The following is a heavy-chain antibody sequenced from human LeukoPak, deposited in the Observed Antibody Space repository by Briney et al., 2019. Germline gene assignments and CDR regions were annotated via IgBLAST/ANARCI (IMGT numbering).Heavy chain of an antibody. V-gene: IGHV3-7*01. J-gene: IGHJ4*02. CDR2: IKEDGSEK. D-gene: IGHD1-1*01. CDR3: ARGYLNWNDFTGY. Sequence: SGGSLRLSCAASGFTFSSYWMSWVRQAPGKGLEWVANIKEDGSEKYYVDSVRGRFTISRDNAKNSLYLQMNSLRAEDTAVYYCARGYLNWNDFTGYWGQGILVTVSS. CDR1: GFTFSSYW.